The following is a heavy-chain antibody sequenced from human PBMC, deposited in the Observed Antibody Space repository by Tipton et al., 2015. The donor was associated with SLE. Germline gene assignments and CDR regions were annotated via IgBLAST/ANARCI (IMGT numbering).Heavy chain of an antibody. CDR1: GGSINSGSFY. CDR3: ARDSFADYSGSGSYST. J-gene: IGHJ5*01. V-gene: IGHV4-61*09. Sequence: TLSLTCTVSGGSINSGSFYWSWIRQPAGKGLEWIGHMYTTGDTNYNPSLKSRVTISVDTSKNHFSLRLSSVTAADTAVYYCARDSFADYSGSGSYSTWGHGTLVTVSS. CDR2: MYTTGDT. D-gene: IGHD3-10*01.